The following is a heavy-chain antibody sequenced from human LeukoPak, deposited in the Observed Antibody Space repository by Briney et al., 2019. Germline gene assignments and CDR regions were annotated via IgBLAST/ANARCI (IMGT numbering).Heavy chain of an antibody. Sequence: SETLSLTCTVSGGSITSYYWSWIRQPPGKGLEWIGYIHYSGNSYYNPSLKSRVTISVDTSKNQFSLKLISMTAADTAVYYCASYINSWYYFDYWGQGTLVTVSS. CDR3: ASYINSWYYFDY. V-gene: IGHV4-59*01. CDR2: IHYSGNS. J-gene: IGHJ4*02. CDR1: GGSITSYY. D-gene: IGHD6-13*01.